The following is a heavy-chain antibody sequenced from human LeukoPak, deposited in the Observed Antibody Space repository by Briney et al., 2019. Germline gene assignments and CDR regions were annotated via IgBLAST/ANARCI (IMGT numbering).Heavy chain of an antibody. CDR1: GFTFSDYT. CDR3: ARPTTVTTISADAFDI. CDR2: ISSGGTYK. V-gene: IGHV3-21*01. J-gene: IGHJ3*02. Sequence: GGSLRLSCAASGFTFSDYTMNWVRQAPGKGLEWVSSISSGGTYKYYADSVKGRFTISRDNAQNSLYLQMDSLRAEDSSVYYCARPTTVTTISADAFDIWGQGTMVTVSS. D-gene: IGHD4-17*01.